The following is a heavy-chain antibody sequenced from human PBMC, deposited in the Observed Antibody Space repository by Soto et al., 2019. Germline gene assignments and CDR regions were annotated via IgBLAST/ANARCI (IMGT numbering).Heavy chain of an antibody. CDR2: MNPNSGNT. CDR3: ARDYYDSSGYYSFGFDY. V-gene: IGHV1-8*01. D-gene: IGHD3-22*01. CDR1: GYTFTSYD. J-gene: IGHJ4*02. Sequence: QLVQSGAEVKKPGASVKVSCKASGYTFTSYDINWVRQATGQGLEWMGWMNPNSGNTGYAQKFQGRVTMTRNTSISTAYMELCSLRSEDTAVYYCARDYYDSSGYYSFGFDYWGQGTLVTVSS.